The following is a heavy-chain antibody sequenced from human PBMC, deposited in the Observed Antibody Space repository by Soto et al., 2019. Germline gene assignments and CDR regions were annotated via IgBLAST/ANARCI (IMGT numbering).Heavy chain of an antibody. D-gene: IGHD3-10*01. CDR3: ARGRSFSVDP. Sequence: GGSLRLSCAASGFTFSSYWMHWVRQAPGEGLVWVSRINSDGSSTSYADSVKGRFTISRDNAKNTLYLQMNSLRAEDTAVYYCARGRSFSVDPWGQGTLVTVSS. V-gene: IGHV3-74*01. CDR1: GFTFSSYW. CDR2: INSDGSST. J-gene: IGHJ5*02.